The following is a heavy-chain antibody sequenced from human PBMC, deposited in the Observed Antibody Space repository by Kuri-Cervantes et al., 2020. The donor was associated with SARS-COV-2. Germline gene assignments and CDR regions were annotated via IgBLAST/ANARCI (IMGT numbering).Heavy chain of an antibody. D-gene: IGHD2-2*01. CDR1: GFTFSSYS. J-gene: IGHJ6*02. V-gene: IGHV3-21*01. CDR2: ISSSSSYI. Sequence: GGSLRLSCAASGFTFSSYSMNWVRQAPGKGLERVSSISSSSSYIYYADSVKGRFTISRDNAKNSLYLQMNSLRAEDTAVYYCASDEEGGCSSTSCFLYGYGMDVWGQGTTVTVSS. CDR3: ASDEEGGCSSTSCFLYGYGMDV.